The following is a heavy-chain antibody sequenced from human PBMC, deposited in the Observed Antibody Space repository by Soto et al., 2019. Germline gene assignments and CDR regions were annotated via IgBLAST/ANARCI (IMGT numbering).Heavy chain of an antibody. CDR2: ISGSGGST. CDR1: GFTFSSYA. J-gene: IGHJ4*02. CDR3: PKGTGAYGGGFDY. Sequence: PGGSLRLSCAASGFTFSSYAMSWVRQAPGKGLEWVSVISGSGGSTYYADSVKGRFTISRDNSKNTLYLQMNSLRAEDTAVYYCPKGTGAYGGGFDYWGQGTLVTVSS. V-gene: IGHV3-23*01. D-gene: IGHD4-17*01.